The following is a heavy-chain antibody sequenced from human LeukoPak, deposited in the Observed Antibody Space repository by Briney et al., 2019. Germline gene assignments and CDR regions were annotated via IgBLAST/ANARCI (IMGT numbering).Heavy chain of an antibody. V-gene: IGHV3-48*03. D-gene: IGHD6-13*01. CDR2: ISSSGSTI. CDR1: GFTFSGYE. CDR3: AREGAAAGHYYGMDV. J-gene: IGHJ6*04. Sequence: GGSLRLSCAASGFTFSGYEMNWVRQAPRKGLEWVSYISSSGSTIYYADSVKGRFTISRDNSKNTLYLQMNSLRAEDTAAYYCAREGAAAGHYYGMDVWGKGTTVTVSS.